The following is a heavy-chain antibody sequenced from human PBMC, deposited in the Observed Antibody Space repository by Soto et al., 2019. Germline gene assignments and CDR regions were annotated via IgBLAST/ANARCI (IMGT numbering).Heavy chain of an antibody. Sequence: ASVKVSCKASGYTFTGYYRHWVRQAPGQGLEWMGWINPNSGGTNYAQKFQGWVTMTRDTSISTAYMELSRLRSDDTAVYYCARGACSGIPTKGLWYFDLWGRGTLVTVS. V-gene: IGHV1-2*04. CDR3: ARGACSGIPTKGLWYFDL. D-gene: IGHD1-26*01. J-gene: IGHJ2*01. CDR2: INPNSGGT. CDR1: GYTFTGYY.